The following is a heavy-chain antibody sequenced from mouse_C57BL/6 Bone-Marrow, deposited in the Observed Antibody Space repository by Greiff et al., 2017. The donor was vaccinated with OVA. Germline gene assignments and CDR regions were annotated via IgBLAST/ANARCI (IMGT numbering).Heavy chain of an antibody. J-gene: IGHJ1*03. Sequence: EVKLMESGAELVRPGASVKLSCTASGFNIKDDYMHWVKQRPEQGLECIGWIDPENGDTEYASKFQGKATITADTSSNTAYLQLSSLTSEDTAVYYCTTGLLDVWGTGTTVTVSS. CDR2: IDPENGDT. CDR3: TTGLLDV. V-gene: IGHV14-4*01. CDR1: GFNIKDDY. D-gene: IGHD2-4*01.